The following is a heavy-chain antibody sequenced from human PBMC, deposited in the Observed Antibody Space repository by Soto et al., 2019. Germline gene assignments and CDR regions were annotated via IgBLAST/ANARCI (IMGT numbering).Heavy chain of an antibody. V-gene: IGHV3-21*01. CDR2: ISSSSSYI. D-gene: IGHD3-10*01. CDR3: ARMVRMVRGVNNWFDP. Sequence: GGSLRLSCAASGFTFSSYSMNWVRQAPGKGLEWVSSISSSSSYIYYADSVKGRFTISRDNAKNSLYLQMNSLRAEDTAVYYCARMVRMVRGVNNWFDPWGQGTLVTVSS. J-gene: IGHJ5*02. CDR1: GFTFSSYS.